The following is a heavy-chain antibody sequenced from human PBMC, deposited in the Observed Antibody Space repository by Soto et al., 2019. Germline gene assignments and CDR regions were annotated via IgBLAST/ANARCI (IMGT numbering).Heavy chain of an antibody. Sequence: QVRLVQSGAEVKGPGASVKISCKASGYTFISFYIHWVRQAPGQGLEWMGIINPSGGSTNYAQRFQGRVIVTRDTSTNTVYMELSSLRSEDTAVYYCARGLGSGDYWGQGTLVTVSS. CDR1: GYTFISFY. CDR2: INPSGGST. V-gene: IGHV1-46*03. D-gene: IGHD3-3*01. J-gene: IGHJ4*02. CDR3: ARGLGSGDY.